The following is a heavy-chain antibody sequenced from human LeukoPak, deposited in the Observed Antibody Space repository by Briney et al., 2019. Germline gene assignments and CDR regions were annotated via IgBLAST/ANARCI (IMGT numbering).Heavy chain of an antibody. D-gene: IGHD6-25*01. CDR1: GYTFTGYY. CDR3: ARAEFRPIEAQAD. Sequence: SVKVSCKASGYTFTGYYMHWVRQAPGQGLEWMGRIIPILGIANYAQKFQGRVTITADKSTSTAYMELSSLRSEDTAVYYCARAEFRPIEAQADWGQGTLVTVSS. CDR2: IIPILGIA. J-gene: IGHJ4*02. V-gene: IGHV1-69*04.